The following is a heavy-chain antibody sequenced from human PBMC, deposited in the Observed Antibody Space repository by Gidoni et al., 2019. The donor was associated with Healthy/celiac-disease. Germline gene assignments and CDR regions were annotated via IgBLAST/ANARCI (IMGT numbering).Heavy chain of an antibody. CDR1: GLTFRSYT. V-gene: IGHV3-48*01. CDR2: ISSSSSNI. Sequence: EVELVESGGALVQPGGSLRLSCAASGLTFRSYTMNWVRQAPGKGLEWVSYISSSSSNIYYADSVKGRFTISRDNAKNSLYLQMNSLRAEDTAVYYCARLSSPWSGYYLGYFDYWGQGTLVTVSS. J-gene: IGHJ4*02. D-gene: IGHD3-3*01. CDR3: ARLSSPWSGYYLGYFDY.